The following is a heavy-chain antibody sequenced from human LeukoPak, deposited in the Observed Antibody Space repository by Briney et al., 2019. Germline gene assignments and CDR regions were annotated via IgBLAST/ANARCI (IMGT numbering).Heavy chain of an antibody. Sequence: SLRLSCAAPGFTLYDYAMHWVRQAPGKGLEWVSGISWNSGSIGYADSVKGRFTISRDNAKNSLYLQMNSLRAEDTALYYCAKGSEAGSYNWFDPWGQGTLVTVSS. CDR1: GFTLYDYA. CDR2: ISWNSGSI. J-gene: IGHJ5*02. V-gene: IGHV3-9*01. CDR3: AKGSEAGSYNWFDP. D-gene: IGHD6-19*01.